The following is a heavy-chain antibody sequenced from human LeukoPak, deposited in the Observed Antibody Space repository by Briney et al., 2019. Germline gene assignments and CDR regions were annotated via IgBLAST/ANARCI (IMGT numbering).Heavy chain of an antibody. V-gene: IGHV3-23*01. CDR2: ISGSGGST. J-gene: IGHJ4*02. Sequence: GGSLRLSCAASGFTFSSYAMSWVRQAPGKGLEWVSAISGSGGSTYYADSVKGRFTISRDNSKNTLYLQMNSLRAEDTAVYYCAKRPRLLWFGELSRNYFDYWGQGTLVTVSS. CDR1: GFTFSSYA. CDR3: AKRPRLLWFGELSRNYFDY. D-gene: IGHD3-10*01.